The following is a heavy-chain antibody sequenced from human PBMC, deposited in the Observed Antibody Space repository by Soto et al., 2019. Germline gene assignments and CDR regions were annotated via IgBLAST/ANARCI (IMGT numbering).Heavy chain of an antibody. D-gene: IGHD4-17*01. CDR3: ARGTHDYGDYGH. J-gene: IGHJ4*02. V-gene: IGHV1-18*01. Sequence: VASVKVSCTASGYTFTIYGISWVRQAPGQGLEWMGWISAYNGNTNYAQKLQGRVTMTTDTSTSTAYMELRSLRSDDTAVYYCARGTHDYGDYGHWGQGTLVTVSS. CDR2: ISAYNGNT. CDR1: GYTFTIYG.